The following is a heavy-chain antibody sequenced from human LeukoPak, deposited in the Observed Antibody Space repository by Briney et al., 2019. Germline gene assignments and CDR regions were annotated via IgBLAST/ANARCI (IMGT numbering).Heavy chain of an antibody. CDR2: INPNSGGT. D-gene: IGHD6-19*01. Sequence: ASVKVSCKASGYTFTGYYMHWVRQAPGQGLELMGWINPNSGGTNYAQKFQGRVTMTRDTSISTAYMELSRLRSDDTAVYYCARGGGWYAYYYYMDVWGKGTTVTVSS. CDR3: ARGGGWYAYYYYMDV. J-gene: IGHJ6*03. V-gene: IGHV1-2*02. CDR1: GYTFTGYY.